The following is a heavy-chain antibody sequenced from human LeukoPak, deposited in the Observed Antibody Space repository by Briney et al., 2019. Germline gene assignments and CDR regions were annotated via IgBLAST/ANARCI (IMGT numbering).Heavy chain of an antibody. CDR2: ISAYNGYT. Sequence: ASVKVSCKASGYTFTSYGISWVRQAPGQGLEWMGWISAYNGYTNYAQKLQGRVTMTTDTSTSTAYMELRSLRSDDTAVYYCARDSDPMTNGLIDYWGQGTLVTVSS. J-gene: IGHJ4*02. CDR3: ARDSDPMTNGLIDY. D-gene: IGHD3-22*01. CDR1: GYTFTSYG. V-gene: IGHV1-18*01.